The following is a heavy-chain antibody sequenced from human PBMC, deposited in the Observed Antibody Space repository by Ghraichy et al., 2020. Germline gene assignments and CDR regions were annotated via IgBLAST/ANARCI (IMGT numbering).Heavy chain of an antibody. Sequence: LSLTCAASGFTFSSYAMSWVRQSPGKGLEWVSAISGSGGRTYYADSVKGRFTISRDNSKNTLYLQMNSLRAEDTAVYYCAKDPADIVATMLGYGTDVWGQATTVTVSS. CDR3: AKDPADIVATMLGYGTDV. CDR1: GFTFSSYA. V-gene: IGHV3-23*01. J-gene: IGHJ6*02. CDR2: ISGSGGRT. D-gene: IGHD5-12*01.